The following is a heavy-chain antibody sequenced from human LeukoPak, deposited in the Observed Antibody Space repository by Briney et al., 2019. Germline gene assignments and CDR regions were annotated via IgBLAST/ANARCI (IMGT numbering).Heavy chain of an antibody. CDR3: ARGDYDILTGYPMEYYYYGMDV. CDR1: GYTFTSYG. Sequence: ASVKVSCKASGYTFTSYGISWVRQAPGQGLECIGWISAYKGNTNYAQKLQGRVTMTTDTSTSTAYMELRSLRSDDTAVYYCARGDYDILTGYPMEYYYYGMDVWGQGTTVTVSS. D-gene: IGHD3-9*01. V-gene: IGHV1-18*01. CDR2: ISAYKGNT. J-gene: IGHJ6*02.